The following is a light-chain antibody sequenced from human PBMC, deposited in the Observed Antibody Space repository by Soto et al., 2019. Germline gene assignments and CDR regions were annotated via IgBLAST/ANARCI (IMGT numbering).Light chain of an antibody. V-gene: IGLV2-14*03. CDR1: SSDVGRYNY. Sequence: QCALARPASVSGAGGEGITISCTGTSSDVGRYNYVSWFQQHPGKVPKLIIYDVSNWPSGVSDRFSGSKSGNTASLTISGLHPEDEADYYCSSFTSSSTFVFGTGTKVTVL. CDR3: SSFTSSSTFV. J-gene: IGLJ1*01. CDR2: DVS.